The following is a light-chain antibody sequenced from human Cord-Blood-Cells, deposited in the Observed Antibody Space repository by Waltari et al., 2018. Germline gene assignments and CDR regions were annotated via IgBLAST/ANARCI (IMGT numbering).Light chain of an antibody. Sequence: DLVMTQSPDPLAVSLGGGATIHCKSSQSVLYSSNNKNYLAWYQQKPGQPPKLLIYWASTRESGVPDRCSGSGSGTDFTLTISSLQAEDVAVYYCQQYYSTPWTFGQGTKVEIK. CDR2: WAS. V-gene: IGKV4-1*01. J-gene: IGKJ1*01. CDR1: QSVLYSSNNKNY. CDR3: QQYYSTPWT.